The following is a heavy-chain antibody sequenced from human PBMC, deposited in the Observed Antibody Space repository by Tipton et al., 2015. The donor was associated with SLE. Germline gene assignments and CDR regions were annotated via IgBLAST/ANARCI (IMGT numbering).Heavy chain of an antibody. J-gene: IGHJ3*01. Sequence: TLSLTCAVYGGSFSGYYWSWIRQPPGKGLELIGEINHSGSTNYNPSLKSRVTISADTSKNQFSLKLSSVTAADTAVYYCARGHVGSTSLGVWGQGTMVTVSS. D-gene: IGHD2-2*01. V-gene: IGHV4-34*01. CDR3: ARGHVGSTSLGV. CDR1: GGSFSGYY. CDR2: INHSGST.